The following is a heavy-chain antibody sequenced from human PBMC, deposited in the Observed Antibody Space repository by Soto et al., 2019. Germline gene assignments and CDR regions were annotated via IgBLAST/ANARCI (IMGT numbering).Heavy chain of an antibody. Sequence: SETLSLTCTVSGGSISSYYWSWIRQPPGKGLEWIGNVYYSGSSYSGSTNHNPSLKSRVTISIDTSKTQFSLKLTSVTAADTALYYCARERTGTYGKWFDPWGKGTLVTVSS. V-gene: IGHV4-59*01. CDR1: GGSISSYY. CDR3: ARERTGTYGKWFDP. CDR2: VYYSGSSYSGST. D-gene: IGHD3-9*01. J-gene: IGHJ5*02.